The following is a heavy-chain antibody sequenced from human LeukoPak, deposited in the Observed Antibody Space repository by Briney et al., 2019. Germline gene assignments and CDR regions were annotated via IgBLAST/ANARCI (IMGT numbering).Heavy chain of an antibody. Sequence: GASVKVSCKTPRYTFTNYGMHWVRQAPRQSPEWMGWINTGNGNTKSSQKFQDRVTLTRDTSASTAYMGLNSLNSEDTAVYYCARAPWYDFWSGCPKNWFDPWGQGTLVTVSS. CDR2: INTGNGNT. J-gene: IGHJ5*02. CDR1: RYTFTNYG. D-gene: IGHD3-3*01. V-gene: IGHV1-3*04. CDR3: ARAPWYDFWSGCPKNWFDP.